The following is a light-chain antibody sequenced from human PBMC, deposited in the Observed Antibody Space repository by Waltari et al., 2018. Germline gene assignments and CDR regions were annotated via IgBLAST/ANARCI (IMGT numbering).Light chain of an antibody. J-gene: IGKJ4*01. Sequence: DIRMTQSPSTLSASAGDRVIISCRASPSISKWLAWFQPRPGKAPKHLIYEASTLQSGVPSRFSGTGAETDFTLTSSKLQPCDCATEYGQEDNLYSVLTFGGGTKVEI. CDR2: EAS. V-gene: IGKV1-5*03. CDR3: QEDNLYSVLT. CDR1: PSISKW.